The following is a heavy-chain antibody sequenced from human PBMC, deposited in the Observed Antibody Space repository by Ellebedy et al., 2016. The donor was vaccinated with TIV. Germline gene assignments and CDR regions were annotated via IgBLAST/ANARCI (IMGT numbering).Heavy chain of an antibody. V-gene: IGHV3-9*01. D-gene: IGHD6-13*01. Sequence: GGSLRLXXAASGFTFDDYAMHWVRQAPGKGLEWVSGISWNSGSIGYADSVKGRFTISRDNAKNSLYLQMNSLRAEDTAVYYCARVNFHSSSCDYWGQGTLVTFSS. CDR1: GFTFDDYA. CDR2: ISWNSGSI. J-gene: IGHJ4*02. CDR3: ARVNFHSSSCDY.